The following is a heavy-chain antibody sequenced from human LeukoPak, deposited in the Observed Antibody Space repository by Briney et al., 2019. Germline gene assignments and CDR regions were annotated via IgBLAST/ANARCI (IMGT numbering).Heavy chain of an antibody. CDR3: ARMYCSGDSCWFDY. V-gene: IGHV3-74*03. D-gene: IGHD2-15*01. CDR2: INSDGFSI. Sequence: PGGSLRLSCAASGFTFSSYAMSWVRQAPGKGLVWVSRINSDGFSITYADSVKGRFTISRDNAKKTLYLQMNSLRAEDTAFYYCARMYCSGDSCWFDYWGQGTLVTVSS. J-gene: IGHJ4*02. CDR1: GFTFSSYA.